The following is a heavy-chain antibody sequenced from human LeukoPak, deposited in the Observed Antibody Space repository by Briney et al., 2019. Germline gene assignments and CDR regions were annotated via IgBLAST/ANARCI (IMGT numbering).Heavy chain of an antibody. Sequence: GGSLRLSCAASGITFSSYGMHWVRQAPGKGLEWVAVIAYDGSNKYYAESVKGRFTISRDNSKNTLYLQMNSLRAEDTAVYYCARYAAAGTNLFDYWGQGTLVTVSS. CDR3: ARYAAAGTNLFDY. CDR1: GITFSSYG. V-gene: IGHV3-30*03. CDR2: IAYDGSNK. J-gene: IGHJ4*02. D-gene: IGHD6-13*01.